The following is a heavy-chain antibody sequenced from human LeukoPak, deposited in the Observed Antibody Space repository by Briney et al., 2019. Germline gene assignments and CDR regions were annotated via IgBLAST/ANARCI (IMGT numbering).Heavy chain of an antibody. V-gene: IGHV1-46*01. CDR1: GYTFTNYY. Sequence: ASVKVSCKASGYTFTNYYMHWVRQAPGQGLEWMGIINPSGGSTNYAQKFQGRVTVTRDTSTSTVYMELSSLRSEDTAVYYCARAYNWNAEGWFDPWGQGTLVTVSS. D-gene: IGHD1-20*01. CDR2: INPSGGST. CDR3: ARAYNWNAEGWFDP. J-gene: IGHJ5*02.